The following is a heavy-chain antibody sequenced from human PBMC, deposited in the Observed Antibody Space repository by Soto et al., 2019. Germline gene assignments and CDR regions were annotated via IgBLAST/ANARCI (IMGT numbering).Heavy chain of an antibody. CDR2: ISYDGSNK. D-gene: IGHD4-17*01. CDR3: AKDYCDYWERFDP. Sequence: QVQLVESGGGVVQPGRSLRLSCAASGFTFSSYGMHWVRQAPGKGLEWVAVISYDGSNKYYADSVKGRFTISRDNSKNTLYLQMNSLRAEDTAVYYCAKDYCDYWERFDPWGQGTLVTVSS. CDR1: GFTFSSYG. J-gene: IGHJ5*02. V-gene: IGHV3-30*18.